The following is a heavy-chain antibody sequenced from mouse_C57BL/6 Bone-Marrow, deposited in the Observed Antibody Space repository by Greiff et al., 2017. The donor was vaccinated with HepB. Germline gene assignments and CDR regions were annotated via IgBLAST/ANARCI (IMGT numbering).Heavy chain of an antibody. V-gene: IGHV1-82*01. CDR3: AYYYGDY. CDR2: IYPGDGDT. CDR1: GYAFSSSW. J-gene: IGHJ2*01. Sequence: QVQLQQSGPELVKPGASVKISCKASGYAFSSSWMNWVKQRPGKGLEWIGRIYPGDGDTNYNGKFKGKATLTADKSSSTAYMQLSSLTSEDSAVYFCAYYYGDYWGQGTTLTVSS. D-gene: IGHD1-1*01.